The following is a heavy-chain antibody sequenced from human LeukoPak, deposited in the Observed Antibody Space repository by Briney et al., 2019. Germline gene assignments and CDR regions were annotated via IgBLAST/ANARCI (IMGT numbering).Heavy chain of an antibody. V-gene: IGHV5-51*01. CDR2: IYPGYSDT. Sequence: GADPQISCKGSGCRFTSYWIGWVRRMRGQGLEWMGIIYPGYSDTTYSPSFQSQVTISADKSISTAYLQWSSLEASDAAMYYCATTAYDSSGYLHYWGQGTLVTVSS. J-gene: IGHJ4*02. CDR3: ATTAYDSSGYLHY. D-gene: IGHD3-22*01. CDR1: GCRFTSYW.